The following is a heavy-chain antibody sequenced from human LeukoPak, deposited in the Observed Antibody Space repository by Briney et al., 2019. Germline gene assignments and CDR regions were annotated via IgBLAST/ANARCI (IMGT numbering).Heavy chain of an antibody. CDR1: GGSISSSSYY. J-gene: IGHJ5*02. CDR2: IYYSGST. Sequence: SETLSLTCTVSGGSISSSSYYWGWIRQPPGKGLEWIGSIYYSGSTYYNPSLKSRVTMSADMSKNEFSLKMNSLTAADTAVYYCATIVVRGSQSWFDPWGQGTLVTVSS. V-gene: IGHV4-39*01. D-gene: IGHD3-10*01. CDR3: ATIVVRGSQSWFDP.